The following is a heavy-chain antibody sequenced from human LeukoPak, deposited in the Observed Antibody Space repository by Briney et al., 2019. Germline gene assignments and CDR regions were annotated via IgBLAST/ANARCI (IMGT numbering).Heavy chain of an antibody. CDR3: ARDRYYGSGFHYFDY. V-gene: IGHV4-39*07. J-gene: IGHJ4*02. CDR1: GGSISSSTYY. D-gene: IGHD3-10*01. Sequence: PSETLSLTCTVSGGSISSSTYYWGWIRQSPGKGLEWIGSIYYSGSTYYNPSLKSRVTISVDTSKNQFSLKLSSVTAADTAVYYCARDRYYGSGFHYFDYWGQGTLVTVSS. CDR2: IYYSGST.